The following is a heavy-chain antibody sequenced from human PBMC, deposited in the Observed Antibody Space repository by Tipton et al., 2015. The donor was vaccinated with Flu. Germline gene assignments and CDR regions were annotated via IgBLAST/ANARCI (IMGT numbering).Heavy chain of an antibody. J-gene: IGHJ6*02. D-gene: IGHD2-2*01. V-gene: IGHV3-33*01. CDR1: GFTFSSYG. Sequence: SLRLSCAASGFTFSSYGMHWVRQAPGKGLEWVAVIWYDGSNKYYADSVKGRFTISRDNSKNTLYLQMNSLRAEDTAVYYCARDRRYCSSTSCYSVFWDYYYYYGMDVWGQGTTVTVSS. CDR2: IWYDGSNK. CDR3: ARDRRYCSSTSCYSVFWDYYYYYGMDV.